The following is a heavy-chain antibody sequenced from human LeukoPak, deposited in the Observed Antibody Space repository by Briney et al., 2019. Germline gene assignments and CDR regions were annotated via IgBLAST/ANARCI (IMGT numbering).Heavy chain of an antibody. D-gene: IGHD6-13*01. CDR2: IKQDGSDK. CDR1: GFTFISYW. J-gene: IGHJ6*03. CDR3: AKDSSSSYYYYMDV. V-gene: IGHV3-7*01. Sequence: PGGSLRLSCAASGFTFISYWMSWVRQAPGKGLEWVSNIKQDGSDKYYVDSVKGRFTISRDNAKNSLYLQMNSLRAEDTAVYYCAKDSSSSYYYYMDVWGKGTTVTVSS.